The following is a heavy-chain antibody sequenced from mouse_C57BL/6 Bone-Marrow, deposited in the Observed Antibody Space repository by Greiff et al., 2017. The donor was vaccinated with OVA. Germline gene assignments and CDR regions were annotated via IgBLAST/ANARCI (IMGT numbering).Heavy chain of an antibody. CDR3: TGLQAWFAY. V-gene: IGHV14-4*01. D-gene: IGHD2-2*01. CDR1: GFNIKDDY. J-gene: IGHJ3*01. CDR2: IDPENGDT. Sequence: VQLQQSGAELVRPGASVKLSCTASGFNIKDDYMHWVKQRPEQGLEWIGWIDPENGDTEYASKFQGKATITADTSSNTAYLQLSSLTSEDTAVYYCTGLQAWFAYWGQGTLVTVSA.